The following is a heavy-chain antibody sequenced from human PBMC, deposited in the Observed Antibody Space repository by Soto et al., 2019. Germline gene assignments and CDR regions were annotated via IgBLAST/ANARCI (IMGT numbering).Heavy chain of an antibody. CDR1: GFTFSSYA. CDR2: ISGSGGST. D-gene: IGHD2-21*01. V-gene: IGHV3-23*01. CDR3: AKDLACGGDCYLPFDY. J-gene: IGHJ4*02. Sequence: GESLKISCAASGFTFSSYAMSWVRQAPGKGLEWVSAISGSGGSTYYADSVKGRFTISRDNSKNTLYLQMNSLRAEDTAVYYCAKDLACGGDCYLPFDYWGQGTLVTVSS.